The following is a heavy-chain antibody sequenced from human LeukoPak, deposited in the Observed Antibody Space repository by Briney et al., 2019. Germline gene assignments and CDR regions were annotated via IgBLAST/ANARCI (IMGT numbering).Heavy chain of an antibody. CDR3: AKGGVRFLEWLLRSSWTDYFDY. CDR2: IYSGGST. D-gene: IGHD3-3*01. Sequence: GGSLRLSCAASGFTVSSNYMSWVRQAPGKGLEWVSVIYSGGSTYYADSVKGRFTISRDNSKNTLYLQMNSLRAEDTAVYYCAKGGVRFLEWLLRSSWTDYFDYWGQGTLVTVSS. CDR1: GFTVSSNY. V-gene: IGHV3-66*01. J-gene: IGHJ4*02.